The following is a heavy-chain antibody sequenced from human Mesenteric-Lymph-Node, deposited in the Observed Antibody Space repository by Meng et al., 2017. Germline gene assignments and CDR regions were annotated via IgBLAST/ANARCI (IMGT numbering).Heavy chain of an antibody. D-gene: IGHD3-16*01. Sequence: QVQVVGSGGGVVQPGRSLRLSCAASGFTFSSYAMRWVRQAPGKGLEWVAVISYDGSNKYYADSVKGRFTISRDNSKNTLYLQMNSLRAEDTAVYYCARDTSDYWGQGTLVTVSS. J-gene: IGHJ4*02. CDR1: GFTFSSYA. CDR2: ISYDGSNK. CDR3: ARDTSDY. V-gene: IGHV3-30*01.